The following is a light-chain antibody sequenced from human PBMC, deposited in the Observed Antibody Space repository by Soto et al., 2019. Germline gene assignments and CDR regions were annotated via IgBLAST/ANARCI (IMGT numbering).Light chain of an antibody. CDR1: SGHSSYS. J-gene: IGLJ2*01. V-gene: IGLV4-69*01. Sequence: QPVLTQPPSASASLGASVKFTCTLSSGHSSYSVAWHQRQPEKGPRHLMKLNNDGSYSKGDGVPDRFSGSSSGAERYLTISSLQPDDEAEYYCQTWATDVHVVFGGGTKVTVL. CDR2: LNNDGSY. CDR3: QTWATDVHVV.